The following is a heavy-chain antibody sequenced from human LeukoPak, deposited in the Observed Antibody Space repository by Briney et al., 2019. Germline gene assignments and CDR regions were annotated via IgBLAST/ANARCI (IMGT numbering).Heavy chain of an antibody. CDR3: TTDTILPG. CDR1: GFAFSGSA. Sequence: GGSLRLSCAASGFAFSGSAMHWVRQASGKGLEWVGRIRSKANNYATAYATSVKGRFTISRDDSENTAYLQMNSLKTEDTAVYYCTTDTILPGWGQGTLVTVSS. J-gene: IGHJ4*02. V-gene: IGHV3-73*01. CDR2: IRSKANNYAT. D-gene: IGHD2-2*02.